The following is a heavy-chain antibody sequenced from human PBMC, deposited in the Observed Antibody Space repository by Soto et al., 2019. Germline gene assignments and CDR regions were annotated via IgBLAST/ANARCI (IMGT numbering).Heavy chain of an antibody. CDR1: GGSISSGGYY. D-gene: IGHD4-17*01. CDR2: IYYSGST. Sequence: TLSLTCTVSGGSISSGGYYWSWIRQHPGKGLEWIGYIYYSGSTYYNPSLKSRVTISVDTSKNQFSLKLSLRSDDAAVYYCARATMTTVNTFDYWGQGTLVTVSS. CDR3: ARATMTTVNTFDY. V-gene: IGHV4-31*03. J-gene: IGHJ4*02.